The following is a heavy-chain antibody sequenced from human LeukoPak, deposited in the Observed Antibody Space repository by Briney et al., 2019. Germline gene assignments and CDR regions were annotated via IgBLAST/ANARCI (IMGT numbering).Heavy chain of an antibody. Sequence: ASVKVSCKASGYTFTNYGFSWVRQAPGQGLEWMGWINPNSGGTNYAQKFQGRVTMTRDTSISTAYMELSRLTSDDTAVYYCAREQEMTYFDYWGQGTLVTVSS. V-gene: IGHV1-2*02. CDR3: AREQEMTYFDY. CDR1: GYTFTNYG. CDR2: INPNSGGT. J-gene: IGHJ4*02.